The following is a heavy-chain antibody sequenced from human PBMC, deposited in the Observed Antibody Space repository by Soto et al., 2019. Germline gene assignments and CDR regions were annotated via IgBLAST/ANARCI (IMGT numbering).Heavy chain of an antibody. CDR3: ASHPRDSSGYWYYFDY. CDR1: GFTFSRYW. Sequence: GGSLRLSCAASGFTFSRYWMSWVRQTPGKGLEWVANMNQDGSEKYYVDSMKGRFTISRDNAKNSLYLQMNSLRAEDTAVYYCASHPRDSSGYWYYFDYWGQGTLVTVSS. V-gene: IGHV3-7*01. J-gene: IGHJ4*02. CDR2: MNQDGSEK. D-gene: IGHD3-22*01.